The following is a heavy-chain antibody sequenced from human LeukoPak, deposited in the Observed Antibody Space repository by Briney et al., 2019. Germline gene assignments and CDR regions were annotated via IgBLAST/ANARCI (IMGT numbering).Heavy chain of an antibody. CDR2: VYYSGST. V-gene: IGHV4-39*07. Sequence: SETLSLTCTVSGGSISGSSYYWGWIRQPPGKGLEWIGSVYYSGSTYYNPSLKSRVTISVDTSKNQFSLKLSSATAADTAVYYCARDPADTAMATYYFDYWGQGTLVTVSS. CDR3: ARDPADTAMATYYFDY. CDR1: GGSISGSSYY. D-gene: IGHD5-18*01. J-gene: IGHJ4*02.